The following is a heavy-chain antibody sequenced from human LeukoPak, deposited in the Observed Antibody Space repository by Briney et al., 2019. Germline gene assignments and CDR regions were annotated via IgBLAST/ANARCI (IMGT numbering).Heavy chain of an antibody. J-gene: IGHJ3*02. Sequence: GGSLRLSCAASGFTVSSNYMSWVRQAPGKGLEWVSVIYSGGSTYYADSVKGRFTISRDNSKNPLYLQMNSLRAEDTAVYYCARELDYGGHGAFDIWGQGTMVTVSS. V-gene: IGHV3-53*01. D-gene: IGHD4-17*01. CDR3: ARELDYGGHGAFDI. CDR1: GFTVSSNY. CDR2: IYSGGST.